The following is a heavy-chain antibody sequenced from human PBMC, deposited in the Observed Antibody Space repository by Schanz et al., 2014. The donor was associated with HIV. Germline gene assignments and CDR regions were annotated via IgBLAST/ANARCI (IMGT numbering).Heavy chain of an antibody. CDR3: ARRSSDGGYYDN. CDR2: MNNDVSSR. Sequence: EVQLVESGGGFVQPGGSLTLSCAASGFSFSDYWMHWVRQVPGKGLLWVSRMNNDVSSRLYADSVKGRFTISRDNAKNTLYLQMNSLRDEDTAVYYCARRSSDGGYYDNWGQGTMVTVSS. D-gene: IGHD3-22*01. CDR1: GFSFSDYW. V-gene: IGHV3-74*01. J-gene: IGHJ3*01.